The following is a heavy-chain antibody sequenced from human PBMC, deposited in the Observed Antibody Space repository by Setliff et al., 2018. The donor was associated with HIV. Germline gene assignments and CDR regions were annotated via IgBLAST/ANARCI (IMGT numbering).Heavy chain of an antibody. D-gene: IGHD5-12*01. CDR1: GGSTSNSSYD. Sequence: SETMSPTSTVAGGSTSNSSYDWGWIRQPPGKGLEWVGSIYYTGSTYNNPSLKSRVTISVDTSKNQFPLKLSSLTAADSAVYSCARIVATITCYDYWGQGTLVTVSS. CDR3: ARIVATITCYDY. V-gene: IGHV4-39*06. J-gene: IGHJ4*02. CDR2: IYYTGST.